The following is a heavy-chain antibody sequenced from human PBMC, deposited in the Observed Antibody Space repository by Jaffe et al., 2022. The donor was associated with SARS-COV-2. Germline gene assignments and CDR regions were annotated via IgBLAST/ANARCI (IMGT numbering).Heavy chain of an antibody. V-gene: IGHV5-51*01. CDR3: ARGGHYNGYPLDS. J-gene: IGHJ4*02. CDR2: IYLGYSSV. CDR1: GYRFSEYW. D-gene: IGHD3-10*01. Sequence: EVQLMQSAGEVKKPGESLKMSCEASGYRFSEYWLAWVRQMPGKGLEWLGVIYLGYSSVRYHPSFEGRVTISADKSMSVAYLQLSGLETSDTAMYYCARGGHYNGYPLDSWGQGTLVIVSS.